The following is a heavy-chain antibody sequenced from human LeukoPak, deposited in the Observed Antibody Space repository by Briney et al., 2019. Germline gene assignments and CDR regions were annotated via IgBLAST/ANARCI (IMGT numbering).Heavy chain of an antibody. CDR2: ISYDGSNK. D-gene: IGHD6-19*01. CDR1: GFTFSSYA. CDR3: AKDLGGSGSRGVYYYYGMDV. J-gene: IGHJ6*02. Sequence: GRSLRLSCAASGFTFSSYAMHWVRQAPGKGLEWVAVISYDGSNKYYADSVKGRFTISRDNSKNTLYLQMNSLRAEDTAVYYCAKDLGGSGSRGVYYYYGMDVWGQGTTVTVSS. V-gene: IGHV3-30*04.